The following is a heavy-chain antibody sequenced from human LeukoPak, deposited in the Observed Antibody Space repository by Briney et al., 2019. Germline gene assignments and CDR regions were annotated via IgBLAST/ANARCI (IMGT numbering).Heavy chain of an antibody. J-gene: IGHJ4*02. CDR1: GGSFSGYY. V-gene: IGHV4-34*01. CDR3: ARGRTWRRYYDSSGYYSDY. D-gene: IGHD3-22*01. Sequence: SETLSLTCAVYGGSFSGYYWSWIRQPPGKGLEWIGEINHSGSTNYNPSLKSRVTISVDTSKNQFSLKLSSVTAADTAVYYSARGRTWRRYYDSSGYYSDYWGQGTLVTVSS. CDR2: INHSGST.